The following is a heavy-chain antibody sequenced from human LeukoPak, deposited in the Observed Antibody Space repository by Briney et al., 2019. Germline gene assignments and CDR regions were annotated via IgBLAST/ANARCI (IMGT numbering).Heavy chain of an antibody. D-gene: IGHD3-16*02. V-gene: IGHV4-34*01. Sequence: PSETLSLTCAVYGGSFSGYYWSWVRQPPGKGLEWIGEINHSGSTNYNPSLKSRVTISVDTSKNQFSLKLSSVTAADTAVYYCARGGPYDYVWGSYRYTPYFDYWGQGTLVTVSS. CDR1: GGSFSGYY. CDR3: ARGGPYDYVWGSYRYTPYFDY. CDR2: INHSGST. J-gene: IGHJ4*02.